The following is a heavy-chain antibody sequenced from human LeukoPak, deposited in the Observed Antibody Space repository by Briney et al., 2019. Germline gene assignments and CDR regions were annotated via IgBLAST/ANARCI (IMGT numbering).Heavy chain of an antibody. Sequence: SETLSLTCAVYGGSFSGYYWSWIRQPPGKGLEWIGEINHSGSTNYNPSLKSRVTISLDTPRNQFSLKLTSVTAADTAVYYCAKSNGYGLVDIWGQGTMVTVSS. V-gene: IGHV4-34*01. CDR3: AKSNGYGLVDI. J-gene: IGHJ3*02. D-gene: IGHD3-10*01. CDR1: GGSFSGYY. CDR2: INHSGST.